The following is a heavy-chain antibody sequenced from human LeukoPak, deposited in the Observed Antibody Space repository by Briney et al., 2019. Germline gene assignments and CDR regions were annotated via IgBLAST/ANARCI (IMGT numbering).Heavy chain of an antibody. D-gene: IGHD2-15*01. Sequence: PGGSLRLCCVASGITFRNYWMSWVRQAPGKGLEWVANINPDGSTENYVPSVKGRFTLSRDNARNSLSLQMNSLRAEDTAVYYCATEPGIGYAFDIWGRGTMVTVSS. CDR3: ATEPGIGYAFDI. CDR2: INPDGSTE. J-gene: IGHJ3*02. V-gene: IGHV3-7*01. CDR1: GITFRNYW.